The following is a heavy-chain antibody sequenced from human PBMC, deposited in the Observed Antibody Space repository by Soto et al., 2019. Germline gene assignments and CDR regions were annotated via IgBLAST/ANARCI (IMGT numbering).Heavy chain of an antibody. Sequence: GETLKISCKGSGYSFTSYWIGWVRQMPGKGLEWMGIIYPGDSDTRYSPSFQGQVTISADKSISTAYLQWSSLKASDTAMYYCARLGNWGQGYYYGMDVWGQGTTVTVSS. CDR1: GYSFTSYW. V-gene: IGHV5-51*01. D-gene: IGHD3-16*01. CDR2: IYPGDSDT. CDR3: ARLGNWGQGYYYGMDV. J-gene: IGHJ6*02.